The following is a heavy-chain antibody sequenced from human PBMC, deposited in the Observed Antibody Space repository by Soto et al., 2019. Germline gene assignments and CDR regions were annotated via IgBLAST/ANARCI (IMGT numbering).Heavy chain of an antibody. V-gene: IGHV4-30-2*01. CDR3: ARASTIFGVVPSLAGMDV. CDR2: IYHSGST. CDR1: GGSISSGGYS. D-gene: IGHD3-3*01. Sequence: QLQLQESGSGLVKPSQTLSLTCAVSGGSISSGGYSWSWIRQPPGKGLEWIGYIYHSGSTYYNPSLKSRVTISVDRSKNQFSLKLSSVTAADTAVYYCARASTIFGVVPSLAGMDVWGQGTTVTVSS. J-gene: IGHJ6*02.